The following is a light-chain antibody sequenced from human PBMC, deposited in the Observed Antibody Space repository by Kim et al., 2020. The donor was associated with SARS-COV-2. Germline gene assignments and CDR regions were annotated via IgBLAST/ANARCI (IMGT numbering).Light chain of an antibody. CDR1: NLRSHY. V-gene: IGLV3-19*01. CDR3: NSRDSSGNLWV. J-gene: IGLJ3*02. CDR2: SEN. Sequence: SSELTQDPAVSVALGQTVKITCQGDNLRSHYARWYQQKPGQAPILVLYSENNRPSGIPDRFSGSSAGNTASLTITGAQAEDEADYYCNSRDSSGNLWVFGGGTQLTVL.